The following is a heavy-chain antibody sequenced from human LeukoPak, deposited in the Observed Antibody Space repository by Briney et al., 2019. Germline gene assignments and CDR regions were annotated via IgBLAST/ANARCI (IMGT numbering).Heavy chain of an antibody. Sequence: SETLSLTSAVPVGSISIYYWCCSRQPPGERLGWTGDIYYSSSTNYNPSLKSRVTISVDTSKNQFSLKLSSVTAADTAVYYCARGRTLDDILTGYYYYYGMDVWGQGTTVTVSS. J-gene: IGHJ6*02. CDR1: VGSISIYY. CDR2: IYYSSST. V-gene: IGHV4-59*01. CDR3: ARGRTLDDILTGYYYYYGMDV. D-gene: IGHD3-9*01.